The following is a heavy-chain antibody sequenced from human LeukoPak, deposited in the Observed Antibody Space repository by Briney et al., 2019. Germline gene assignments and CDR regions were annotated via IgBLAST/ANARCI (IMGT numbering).Heavy chain of an antibody. CDR2: VFHTGSS. CDR3: ARGISTTGHDY. J-gene: IGHJ4*02. D-gene: IGHD4-11*01. CDR1: GYSISSGYY. Sequence: PSQTLCLMYAVSGYSISSGYYWGWIRQPPGKGPEWIGSVFHTGSSYYIPSLKSRVTISVDTSKNQFSLEVSSVTAADTAIYYCARGISTTGHDYWGPGSMAAVSS. V-gene: IGHV4-38-2*01.